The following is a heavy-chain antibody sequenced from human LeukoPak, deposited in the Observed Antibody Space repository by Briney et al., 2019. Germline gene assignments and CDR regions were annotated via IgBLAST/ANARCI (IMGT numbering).Heavy chain of an antibody. J-gene: IGHJ4*02. Sequence: PSETLSLTCTVSGGSISSGGYYWGWIRQPPGKGLEWIGSIYYSGSTYYNPSLKSRVTISVDTSKYQFSLKLSSVTAADTAVHYCARDTSETSMVRGVGFDYWGQGTLVTVSS. D-gene: IGHD3-10*01. V-gene: IGHV4-39*07. CDR1: GGSISSGGYY. CDR3: ARDTSETSMVRGVGFDY. CDR2: IYYSGST.